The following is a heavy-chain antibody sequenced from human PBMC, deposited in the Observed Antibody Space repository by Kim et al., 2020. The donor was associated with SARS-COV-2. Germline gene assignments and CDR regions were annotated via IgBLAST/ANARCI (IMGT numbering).Heavy chain of an antibody. Sequence: GGSLRLSCAVSGSSVRSSYMTWVRQAPGKGLEWVSAIHDAGSTYYADSVKGRFTISRDIPKNTVYLQMNGLRADDKAVYYCSRSTVGAYFDYWGQGSLV. V-gene: IGHV3-53*01. CDR2: IHDAGST. CDR1: GSSVRSSY. J-gene: IGHJ4*02. D-gene: IGHD1-26*01. CDR3: SRSTVGAYFDY.